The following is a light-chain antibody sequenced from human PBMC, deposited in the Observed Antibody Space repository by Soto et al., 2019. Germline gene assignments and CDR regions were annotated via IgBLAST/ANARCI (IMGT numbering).Light chain of an antibody. Sequence: EIAMTQSPATLSVSPVEIAKLYFISIHSVSSSYLAWYQQKPGQAPRLLIYGASSRATDIPDRYSGSGSGTDFTLTISRLEPEDFAVYYCQQRSNWPPGINCGQGTRREIK. CDR3: QQRSNWPPGIN. CDR2: GAS. CDR1: HSVSSSY. V-gene: IGKV3D-20*02. J-gene: IGKJ5*01.